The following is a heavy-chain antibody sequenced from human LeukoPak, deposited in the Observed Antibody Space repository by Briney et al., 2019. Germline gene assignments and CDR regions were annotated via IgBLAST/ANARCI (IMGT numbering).Heavy chain of an antibody. CDR3: ARDTFAEYYFDY. CDR2: IYTSGST. V-gene: IGHV4-4*07. CDR1: GDSISGYY. J-gene: IGHJ4*02. D-gene: IGHD3-3*02. Sequence: SETLSLTCTVSGDSISGYYWSWIRQPAGKGLEWIGRIYTSGSTNYNPSLKSRVTMSVDTSKNQFSLKLSSVTAADTAVYYCARDTFAEYYFDYWGQETLLTVSS.